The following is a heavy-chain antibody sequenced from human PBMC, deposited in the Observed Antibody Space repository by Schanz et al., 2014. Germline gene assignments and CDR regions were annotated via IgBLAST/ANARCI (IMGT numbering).Heavy chain of an antibody. CDR2: IKEDGSKK. CDR3: ARDSRYCTGVDCKGDAFDL. V-gene: IGHV3-7*01. J-gene: IGHJ3*01. Sequence: VQLLESGGGVVQPGGSLRLSCAASGFTFTGHWMSWVRQAPGKGLEWVANIKEDGSKKYYVDSVRGRFTISRDNAKNSLYLQLNSLTAEDTAVYHCARDSRYCTGVDCKGDAFDLWGQGTLVTVSS. D-gene: IGHD2-8*02. CDR1: GFTFTGHW.